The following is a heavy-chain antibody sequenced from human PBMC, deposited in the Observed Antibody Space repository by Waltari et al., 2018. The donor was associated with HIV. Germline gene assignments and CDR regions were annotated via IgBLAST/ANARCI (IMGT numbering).Heavy chain of an antibody. D-gene: IGHD5-18*01. J-gene: IGHJ6*02. CDR2: MNPNSGNT. V-gene: IGHV1-8*01. Sequence: QVQLVQSGAEVKKPGASVKVSCKASGYTFTSYDINWVRQATGQGLEWMGWMNPNSGNTGYAQKFQGRVTMTRNTSISTAYMELSSLRSEDTAVYYCARGQAPSVDTAMVSYYYYGMDVWGQGTTVTVSS. CDR1: GYTFTSYD. CDR3: ARGQAPSVDTAMVSYYYYGMDV.